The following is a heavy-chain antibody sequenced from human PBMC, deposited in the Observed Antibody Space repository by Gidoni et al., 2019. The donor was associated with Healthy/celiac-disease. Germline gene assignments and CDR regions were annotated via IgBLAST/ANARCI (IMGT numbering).Heavy chain of an antibody. Sequence: EVQLLESGGGLVQPGGSLRLSCAASGFTFSRYAMSWVRQAPEKGLEWVSAISGSGGSTYYADSVKGRFTISRDNSKNTLYLQMNSLRAEDTAVYYCAKDKYYYDSSGYYYYYGMDVWGQGTTVTVSS. CDR1: GFTFSRYA. D-gene: IGHD3-22*01. V-gene: IGHV3-23*01. J-gene: IGHJ6*02. CDR3: AKDKYYYDSSGYYYYYGMDV. CDR2: ISGSGGST.